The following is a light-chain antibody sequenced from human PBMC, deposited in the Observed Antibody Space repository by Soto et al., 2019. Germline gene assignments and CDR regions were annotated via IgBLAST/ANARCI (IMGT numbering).Light chain of an antibody. CDR3: CSYAGSSTQRV. V-gene: IGLV2-23*01. J-gene: IGLJ2*01. CDR1: SSDVGSYNL. CDR2: EGS. Sequence: QSALTQPASVSGSPGQSITLSCTGTSSDVGSYNLVSWYQQHPGKAPKLMIYEGSKRPSGVSNRFSGSKSGNTASLTISGLQAEDEADYYCCSYAGSSTQRVFGGGTQLTVL.